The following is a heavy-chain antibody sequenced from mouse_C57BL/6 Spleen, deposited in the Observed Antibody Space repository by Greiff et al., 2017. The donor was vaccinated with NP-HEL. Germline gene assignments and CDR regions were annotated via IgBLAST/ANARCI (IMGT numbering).Heavy chain of an antibody. J-gene: IGHJ3*01. CDR3: AREGGFPAWFAY. CDR2: INPNNGGT. Sequence: EVQLQQSGPELVKPGASVKISCKASGYTFTDYYMNWVKQSHGKSLEWIGDINPNNGGTSYNQKFKGKATLTVDKSSSTAYMELRSLTSEDSAVYYCAREGGFPAWFAYWGQGTLVTVSA. V-gene: IGHV1-26*01. CDR1: GYTFTDYY.